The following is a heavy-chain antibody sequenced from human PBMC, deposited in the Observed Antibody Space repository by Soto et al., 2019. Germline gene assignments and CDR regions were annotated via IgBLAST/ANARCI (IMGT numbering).Heavy chain of an antibody. CDR1: GFTFRNYA. Sequence: PGGSLRLSCAVSGFTFRNYAMSWVRQAPGKGLEWVSAISGSGGTTYYADSVKGRFTISRDNSRSTLYLQMNSLRAEDTAVYYCAIESHFYDSNGYYEFDYWGQGTLVTVS. D-gene: IGHD3-22*01. CDR3: AIESHFYDSNGYYEFDY. CDR2: ISGSGGTT. V-gene: IGHV3-23*01. J-gene: IGHJ4*02.